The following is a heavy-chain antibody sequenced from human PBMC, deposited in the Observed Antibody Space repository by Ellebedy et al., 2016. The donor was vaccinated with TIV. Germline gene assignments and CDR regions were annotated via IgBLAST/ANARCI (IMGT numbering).Heavy chain of an antibody. Sequence: PGGSLRLSCAASGFSFSSHGMHWVRQAPGKGLEWVAAIGDDGSNKYYADSVKGRFTISRDNPRKVLYLQMNSLRAEDTAMYYCARETRKRYTSGPSYAMDVWGQGTTVTVSS. J-gene: IGHJ6*02. D-gene: IGHD5-24*01. CDR1: GFSFSSHG. CDR2: IGDDGSNK. CDR3: ARETRKRYTSGPSYAMDV. V-gene: IGHV3-33*01.